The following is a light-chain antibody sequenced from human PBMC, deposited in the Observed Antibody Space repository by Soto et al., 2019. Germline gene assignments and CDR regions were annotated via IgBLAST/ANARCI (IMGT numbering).Light chain of an antibody. CDR2: DAS. V-gene: IGKV1-5*01. Sequence: DLQMTQSPSTLSASVGDRVTITCRASQSISTWLAWYQQKPGKAPKLLIYDASNLESGVPSRFSGSGSGTEFTLTISRLQPDDFATYYCQHYNSFSGTFGQGTKVEIK. CDR1: QSISTW. J-gene: IGKJ1*01. CDR3: QHYNSFSGT.